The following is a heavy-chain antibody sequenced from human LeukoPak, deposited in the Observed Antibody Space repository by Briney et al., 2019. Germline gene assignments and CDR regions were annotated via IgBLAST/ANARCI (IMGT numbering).Heavy chain of an antibody. J-gene: IGHJ4*02. CDR2: IRSKIYGGTP. CDR3: TRDQTPYY. Sequence: GGSLRLSCTASGFTFGDYAMTWVRQAPGKGLEWVGFIRSKIYGGTPEYAASVRGRFTISRDDSKGVAYLQMNSLKTEDTAVYYCTRDQTPYYWGQGTLVTVSS. CDR1: GFTFGDYA. V-gene: IGHV3-49*04.